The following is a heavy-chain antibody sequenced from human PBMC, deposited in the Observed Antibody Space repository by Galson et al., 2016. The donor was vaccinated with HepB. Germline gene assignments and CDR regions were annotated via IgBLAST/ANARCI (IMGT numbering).Heavy chain of an antibody. D-gene: IGHD6-13*01. Sequence: SVKVSCKASGGTFNYYAINWVRQAPGQGLEWMGKIIPMFGTANYAQKFQGRVTITADESTSTGYMELSSLTSEDTAMYYCAREGIATNHSPLDYWGQGTLVTVS. CDR1: GGTFNYYA. CDR3: AREGIATNHSPLDY. V-gene: IGHV1-69*13. CDR2: IIPMFGTA. J-gene: IGHJ4*02.